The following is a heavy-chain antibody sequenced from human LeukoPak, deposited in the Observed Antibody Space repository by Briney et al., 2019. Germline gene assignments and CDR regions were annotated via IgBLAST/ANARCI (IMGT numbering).Heavy chain of an antibody. CDR1: GFTFTSAW. Sequence: GGSLRLYCGASGFTFTSAWMNWDRQAPGLGLEGVGRIKSKADGETKDYAAPVKGRFTFSRDDSKNMLYLQMNGLKSEDTAVYYCSTLTSRYLPDSWGQGTLVTASS. J-gene: IGHJ4*02. CDR2: IKSKADGETK. CDR3: STLTSRYLPDS. D-gene: IGHD3-9*01. V-gene: IGHV3-15*07.